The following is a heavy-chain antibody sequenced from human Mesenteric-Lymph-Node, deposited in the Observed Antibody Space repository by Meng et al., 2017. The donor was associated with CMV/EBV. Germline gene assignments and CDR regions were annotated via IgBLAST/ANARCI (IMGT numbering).Heavy chain of an antibody. CDR2: IYHSGST. V-gene: IGHV4-38-2*02. Sequence: GSLRLSCTVSGYSISSGYYWGWIRQPPGKGLEWIGSIYHSGSTYYNPSLKSRVTISVDTSKNQFSLKLSSVTAADTAVYYCARHFRYCSSTSCYTGIYDAFDIWGQGTMVTVSS. CDR1: GYSISSGYY. J-gene: IGHJ3*02. D-gene: IGHD2-2*02. CDR3: ARHFRYCSSTSCYTGIYDAFDI.